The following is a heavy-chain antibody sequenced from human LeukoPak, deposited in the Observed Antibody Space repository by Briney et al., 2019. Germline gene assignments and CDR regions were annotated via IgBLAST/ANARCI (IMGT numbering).Heavy chain of an antibody. CDR3: AKGWASDCYSRRCYTQLDY. CDR1: GFTFSTYG. V-gene: IGHV3-30*02. D-gene: IGHD2-2*02. CDR2: IRYDGRNK. J-gene: IGHJ4*02. Sequence: PGGSLRLSCAASGFTFSTYGMHWVRQAPGKGLEWVAFIRYDGRNKYFADSVEGRFTISRDTSKNTLSLQMNSLRAEDTAVYFCAKGWASDCYSRRCYTQLDYWGQGTLVTVSP.